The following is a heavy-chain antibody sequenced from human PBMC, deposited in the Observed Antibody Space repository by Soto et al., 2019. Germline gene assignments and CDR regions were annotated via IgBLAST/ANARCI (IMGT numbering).Heavy chain of an antibody. J-gene: IGHJ6*02. D-gene: IGHD4-17*01. V-gene: IGHV4-30-2*01. CDR3: ARAHYGDYGYGMDV. CDR1: GGSISSGGYS. Sequence: SETLSLTCAVSGGSISSGGYSWSWIRQPPGKGLEWIGYIYHGGYTYYNPSLKSRVTISVDRSKNQFSLKLSSVTAADTAAYYCARAHYGDYGYGMDVWRQGTTVTGSS. CDR2: IYHGGYT.